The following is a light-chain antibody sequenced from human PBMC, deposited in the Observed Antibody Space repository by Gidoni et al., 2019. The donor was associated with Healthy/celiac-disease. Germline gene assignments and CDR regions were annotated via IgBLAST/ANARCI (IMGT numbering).Light chain of an antibody. CDR3: QQYNSYPYT. CDR2: DAS. V-gene: IGKV1-5*01. J-gene: IGKJ2*01. Sequence: DIQMTQSPSTLSASVGDRVTITCRASQSISSWLAWYQQKPGKAPKLLIYDASSLESGVPSRFSGSGSGTEFTLTISSLQPEDFATYYCQQYNSYPYTFXQXTKLEIK. CDR1: QSISSW.